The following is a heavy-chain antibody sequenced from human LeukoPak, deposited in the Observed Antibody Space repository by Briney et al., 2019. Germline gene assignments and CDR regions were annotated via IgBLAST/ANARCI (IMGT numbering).Heavy chain of an antibody. Sequence: GGSLRLSCAASGFTFSSYGMHWVRQAPGKGLEWVAFIRYDGSNKYYADSVKGRFTISRDNSKNTLYLQMNSLRAEDTAVYYCARTYSGSYYYGYWGQGTLVTVSS. CDR3: ARTYSGSYYYGY. CDR2: IRYDGSNK. D-gene: IGHD1-26*01. CDR1: GFTFSSYG. V-gene: IGHV3-30*02. J-gene: IGHJ4*02.